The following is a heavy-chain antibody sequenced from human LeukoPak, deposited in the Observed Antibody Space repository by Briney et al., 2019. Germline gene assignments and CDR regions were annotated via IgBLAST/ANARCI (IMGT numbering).Heavy chain of an antibody. Sequence: GRSLRLSCAASGFTFSSYGMHWVRQAPGKGLEWVAVISYDGSNKYCADSVKGRFTISRDNSKNTLYLQMNSLRAEDTAVYYCAKLVGSGSYDYWGQGTLVTVSS. CDR3: AKLVGSGSYDY. D-gene: IGHD3-10*02. J-gene: IGHJ4*02. CDR2: ISYDGSNK. CDR1: GFTFSSYG. V-gene: IGHV3-30*18.